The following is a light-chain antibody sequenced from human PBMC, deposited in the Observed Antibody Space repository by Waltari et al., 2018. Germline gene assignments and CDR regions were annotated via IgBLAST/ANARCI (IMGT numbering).Light chain of an antibody. CDR3: MQDTKLPYT. J-gene: IGKJ2*01. CDR2: QTA. Sequence: DIVITQTPLSSPVTLGQPASISCRSSHSIVHSDGNTYLRWLQQRPRQPTRLLFDQTANRFSGVPDSCSGGGAGKDSILKISRVGDDDVGFYYRMQDTKLPYTFGQGTKLEIK. V-gene: IGKV2-24*01. CDR1: HSIVHSDGNTY.